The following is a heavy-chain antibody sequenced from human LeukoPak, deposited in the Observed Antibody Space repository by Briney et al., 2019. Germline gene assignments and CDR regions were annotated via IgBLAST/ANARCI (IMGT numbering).Heavy chain of an antibody. CDR3: ARAGELRYMDV. Sequence: GGSLRLSCAASGFTFSDYYMSWIRQAPGKGLEWVSTIRGIGPTTYYADSLKGRFTISRDNAKNSLFLQMSSLRADDTAIYYCARAGELRYMDVWGKGTAVTVSS. V-gene: IGHV3-11*04. J-gene: IGHJ6*03. CDR1: GFTFSDYY. CDR2: IRGIGPTT. D-gene: IGHD3-16*01.